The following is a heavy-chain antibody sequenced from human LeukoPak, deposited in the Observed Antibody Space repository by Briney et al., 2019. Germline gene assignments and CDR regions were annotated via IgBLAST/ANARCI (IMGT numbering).Heavy chain of an antibody. CDR2: TYYRSKWYN. Sequence: SQTLSLTCAISGDSVSSNSAAWNWIRQSPSRGLEWLGRTYYRSKWYNDYAVSVKSRITINPDTSKNQFSLQLNSVTPGDTAVYYCARGGTYDPRGGPYYFDYWGQGTLVTVSS. D-gene: IGHD3-10*01. V-gene: IGHV6-1*01. CDR1: GDSVSSNSAA. CDR3: ARGGTYDPRGGPYYFDY. J-gene: IGHJ4*02.